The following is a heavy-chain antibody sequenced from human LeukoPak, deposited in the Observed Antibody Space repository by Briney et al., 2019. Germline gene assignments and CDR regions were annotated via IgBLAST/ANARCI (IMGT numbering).Heavy chain of an antibody. CDR1: GGSISSSSYY. Sequence: SETLSLTCTVSGGSISSSSYYWGWIRQPPGKGLEWIGSIYYSGSTYYNPSLKSRVTISVDTSKNQFSLKLSSVTAADTAVYYCARDLGYCSGGSCYPAGWFDPWGQGTLVTVSS. D-gene: IGHD2-15*01. CDR3: ARDLGYCSGGSCYPAGWFDP. J-gene: IGHJ5*02. CDR2: IYYSGST. V-gene: IGHV4-39*07.